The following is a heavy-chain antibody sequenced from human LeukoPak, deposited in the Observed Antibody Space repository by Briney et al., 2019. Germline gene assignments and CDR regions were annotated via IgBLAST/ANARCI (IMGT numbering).Heavy chain of an antibody. CDR3: AKDRRTGVVVTGDFQH. CDR2: ISYDGSNK. Sequence: PGGSLRLSCAASGFTFSSYGMHWVRQAPGKGLEWVAVISYDGSNKYYADSVKGRFTISRDNSENTLYLQMNSLRAEDTAVYYCAKDRRTGVVVTGDFQHWGQGTLVTVSS. CDR1: GFTFSSYG. J-gene: IGHJ1*01. D-gene: IGHD2-21*02. V-gene: IGHV3-30*18.